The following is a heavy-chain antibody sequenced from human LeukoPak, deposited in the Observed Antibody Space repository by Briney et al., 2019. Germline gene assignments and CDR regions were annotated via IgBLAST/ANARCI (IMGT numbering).Heavy chain of an antibody. Sequence: PSETPSLTCTVSGGSISSSYWSWIRQPPGKGLEWIGYIYYSGNTNYNPSLKSRVTISVDTSKNQFSLKLTSVTAADTAVYYCARASRGHDYWGQGTLVTVSS. CDR2: IYYSGNT. J-gene: IGHJ4*02. D-gene: IGHD3-10*01. CDR1: GGSISSSY. CDR3: ARASRGHDY. V-gene: IGHV4-59*01.